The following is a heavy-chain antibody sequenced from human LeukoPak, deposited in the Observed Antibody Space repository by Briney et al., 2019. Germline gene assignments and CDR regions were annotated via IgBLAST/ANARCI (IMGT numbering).Heavy chain of an antibody. D-gene: IGHD1-26*01. J-gene: IGHJ5*02. CDR2: IYSSGRT. Sequence: SETLSLTCTVSGDSISSGSYYWSWIRQPAGEGLEWIGRIYSSGRTHYSPSLKSRVAISVDTSKNRFSLRLSSVTAADTAVYYCARDLGGSYSSETWFDPWGQGTLVTVSS. CDR1: GDSISSGSYY. CDR3: ARDLGGSYSSETWFDP. V-gene: IGHV4-61*02.